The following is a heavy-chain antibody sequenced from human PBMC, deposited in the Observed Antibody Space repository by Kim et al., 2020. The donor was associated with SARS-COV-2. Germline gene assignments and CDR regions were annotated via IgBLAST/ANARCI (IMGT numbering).Heavy chain of an antibody. CDR3: AKNGECSGCSIASFDY. D-gene: IGHD3-10*02. V-gene: IGHV3-30*18. CDR2: ISYDGSNK. Sequence: GGSLRLSCAASGFTFSSYGMHWVRQAPGKGLEWVAVISYDGSNKYYPDSVKGRFTISRDNPKNTLYLQMNSLRAEDTAVYYCAKNGECSGCSIASFDYWGQGTLVTVSS. CDR1: GFTFSSYG. J-gene: IGHJ4*02.